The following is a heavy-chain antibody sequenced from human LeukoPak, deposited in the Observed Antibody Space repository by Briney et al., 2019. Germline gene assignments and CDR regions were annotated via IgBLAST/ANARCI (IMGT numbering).Heavy chain of an antibody. CDR1: GFTFNNNA. CDR3: AKDPTSVGGRHDWLLDS. D-gene: IGHD3-9*01. Sequence: GGSLRLSCAASGFTFNNNAMSWVRQAPGKGLEWVSTIGFGDDSAYYADSVKGRFTISRDNSKNTLYLQMNYLRAEDTAVYYCAKDPTSVGGRHDWLLDSWGQGTLVTVSS. J-gene: IGHJ5*02. V-gene: IGHV3-23*01. CDR2: IGFGDDSA.